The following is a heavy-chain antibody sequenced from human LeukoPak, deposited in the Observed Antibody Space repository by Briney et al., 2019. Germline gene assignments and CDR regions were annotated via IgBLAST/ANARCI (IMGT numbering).Heavy chain of an antibody. J-gene: IGHJ4*02. CDR1: GYTFTSYD. CDR2: MNPNSGNT. D-gene: IGHD4-23*01. Sequence: ASVNVSCKASGYTFTSYDINWVRQATGQGLEWMGWMNPNSGNTGYAQKFQGRVTMTRNTSISTAYMELNSLRAEDTAVYYCARGRFCDIGNCYLDCWGQGTLVTVSS. CDR3: ARGRFCDIGNCYLDC. V-gene: IGHV1-8*01.